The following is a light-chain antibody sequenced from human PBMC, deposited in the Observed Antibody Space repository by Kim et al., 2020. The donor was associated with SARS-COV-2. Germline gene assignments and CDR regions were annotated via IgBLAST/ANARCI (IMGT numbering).Light chain of an antibody. CDR2: GAS. CDR1: QSISTN. J-gene: IGKJ4*01. CDR3: QQYHNWPT. Sequence: TLMTQSPATLSVSPGERATLSCRASQSISTNLAWYQQKPGQAPRLLIYGASTRATGVPARFSGSGSGTEFTLTVSSLQSEDFAVYYCQQYHNWPTFGGGTKVDIK. V-gene: IGKV3-15*01.